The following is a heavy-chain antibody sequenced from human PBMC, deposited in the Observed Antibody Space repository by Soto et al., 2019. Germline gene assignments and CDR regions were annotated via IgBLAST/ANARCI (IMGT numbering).Heavy chain of an antibody. D-gene: IGHD3-22*01. CDR3: ARVAGSGYLDFDY. Sequence: SETLSLTCAVYGGSVKGYYWTWIRQPPGKGLEWIGEINHSGSTNYNPSLKSRVTISVDTSKNQFSLKLSSVTAADTAVYYCARVAGSGYLDFDYWGQGTLVTVSS. J-gene: IGHJ4*02. CDR1: GGSVKGYY. V-gene: IGHV4-34*01. CDR2: INHSGST.